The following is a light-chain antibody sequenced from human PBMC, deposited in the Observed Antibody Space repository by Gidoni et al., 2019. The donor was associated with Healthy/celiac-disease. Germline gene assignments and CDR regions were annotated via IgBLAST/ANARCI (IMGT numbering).Light chain of an antibody. V-gene: IGKV1-5*03. CDR2: KAS. CDR3: QQYNSPWT. CDR1: QSISSW. J-gene: IGKJ1*01. Sequence: DIQMTQSPSTLSASVGDRVTITCRASQSISSWLAWYQQKPGKAHKLLIYKASSLESGVPSRFSGSGSGTEFTLTISSLQPDDFATYYGQQYNSPWTFGQGTKVEIK.